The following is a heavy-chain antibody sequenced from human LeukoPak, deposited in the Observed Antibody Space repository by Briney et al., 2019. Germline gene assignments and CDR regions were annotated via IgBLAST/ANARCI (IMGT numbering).Heavy chain of an antibody. CDR2: IYYTGTT. J-gene: IGHJ4*02. V-gene: IGHV4-59*01. CDR3: AGAPNQHYFDY. Sequence: SETQSLTCTVSSGSITNYWSWIRQPPGKGLEYIGHIYYTGTTDYNPSLKSRVTMSVDTSKSQFSLRLISVTASDTAVYFCAGAPNQHYFDYWGQGTLVAVSS. CDR1: SGSITNY.